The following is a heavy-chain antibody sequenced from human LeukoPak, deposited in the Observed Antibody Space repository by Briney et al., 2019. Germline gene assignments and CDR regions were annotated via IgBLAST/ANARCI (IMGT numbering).Heavy chain of an antibody. CDR2: ISGSGGST. V-gene: IGHV3-23*01. D-gene: IGHD2-15*01. J-gene: IGHJ4*02. CDR3: AKVVSGYIDY. Sequence: GRSLRLSCAASGFTFSSYAMSWVRQAPGKGLEWASAISGSGGSTYYADSVKGRFTISRDNSKNTLYLQMNSLRAEDTAVYYCAKVVSGYIDYWGQGTLVTVSS. CDR1: GFTFSSYA.